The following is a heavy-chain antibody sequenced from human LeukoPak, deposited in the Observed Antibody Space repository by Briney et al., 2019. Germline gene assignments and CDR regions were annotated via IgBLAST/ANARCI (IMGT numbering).Heavy chain of an antibody. CDR1: GFTFSSYS. D-gene: IGHD6-19*01. CDR3: ASSSSGHDY. CDR2: ISSGSIYI. J-gene: IGHJ4*02. Sequence: GSLRLSCAASGFTFSSYSMNWVRQAPGKGLEWVSFISSGSIYIYYADSVKGRFTISRDNAKNSLYLQMNSLRVEDTAVYYCASSSSGHDYWGQGTLVTVSS. V-gene: IGHV3-21*01.